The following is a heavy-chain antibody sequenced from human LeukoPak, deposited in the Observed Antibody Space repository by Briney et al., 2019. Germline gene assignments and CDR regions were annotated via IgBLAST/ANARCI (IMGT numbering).Heavy chain of an antibody. V-gene: IGHV3-21*01. J-gene: IGHJ3*02. CDR1: GFAFSSYS. Sequence: GGSLRLSCAASGFAFSSYSMNWVRQAPGKGLEWVSSISSSSNYIYYADSVKGRFTISRDNAKNSLYLQMNSLRAEDTAVYYCARLIAAADCDAFDIWGQGTMVTVSS. D-gene: IGHD6-13*01. CDR3: ARLIAAADCDAFDI. CDR2: ISSSSNYI.